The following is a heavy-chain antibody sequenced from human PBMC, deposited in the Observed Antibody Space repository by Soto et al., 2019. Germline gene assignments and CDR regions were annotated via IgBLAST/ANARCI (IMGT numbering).Heavy chain of an antibody. CDR3: KRDLGGHQQHRLLHYYGMAV. CDR2: IVPIFGRA. J-gene: IGHJ6*02. D-gene: IGHD3-3*01. CDR1: GGTFSGYA. Sequence: QVQLLQSGAEVKKPGSSVKVSCKASGGTFSGYAINWVRQAPGPGLEWMGGIVPIFGRATYAQKFQGRATITADKYTNTGYMELSSLRSEDTALYFCKRDLGGHQQHRLLHYYGMAVWGQGTTVTVSS. V-gene: IGHV1-69*06.